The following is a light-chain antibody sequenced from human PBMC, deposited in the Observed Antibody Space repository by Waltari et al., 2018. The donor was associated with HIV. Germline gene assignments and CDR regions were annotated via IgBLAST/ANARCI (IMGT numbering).Light chain of an antibody. CDR2: KTS. Sequence: DTLMTQSPFSLSASVGDRVTITCRATQEINRWLAWYQKTPGKAPKLLIYKTSSLDSGVPVRFSGSGSGIEFNLTISSLQADDLATYFCQQYDSYPRTFGQGTKVELK. V-gene: IGKV1-5*03. CDR1: QEINRW. CDR3: QQYDSYPRT. J-gene: IGKJ2*01.